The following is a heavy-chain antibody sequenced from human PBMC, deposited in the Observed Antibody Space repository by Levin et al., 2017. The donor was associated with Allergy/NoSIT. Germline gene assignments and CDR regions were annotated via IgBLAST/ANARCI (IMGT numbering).Heavy chain of an antibody. D-gene: IGHD3-22*01. CDR2: IYWDDDK. J-gene: IGHJ4*02. Sequence: ESGPTLVKPTQTLTLTCTFSGFSLSTTGVGVGWIRQPPGKALEWLTLIYWDDDKRYSPSLKSRLTITKDTSKNQVVLTMTNMDPVDTATYYCAHQAHYYDRSGRLGPAGFDSWGQGTLVTVSS. V-gene: IGHV2-5*02. CDR1: GFSLSTTGVG. CDR3: AHQAHYYDRSGRLGPAGFDS.